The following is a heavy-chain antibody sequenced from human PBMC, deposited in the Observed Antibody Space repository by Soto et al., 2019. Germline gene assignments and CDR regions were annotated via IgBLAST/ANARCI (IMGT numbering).Heavy chain of an antibody. J-gene: IGHJ4*02. CDR1: GFTVSSNY. CDR2: IYSGGST. Sequence: EVQLVESGGGLVQPGGSLRLCCAASGFTVSSNYMSWVRQAPGKGLEWVSVIYSGGSTYYADSVKGRFTISRDNSKNTLYLQMNSLRSEDTAVYYCAREGHSGYDDYWGQGTLVTVSS. CDR3: AREGHSGYDDY. V-gene: IGHV3-66*01. D-gene: IGHD5-12*01.